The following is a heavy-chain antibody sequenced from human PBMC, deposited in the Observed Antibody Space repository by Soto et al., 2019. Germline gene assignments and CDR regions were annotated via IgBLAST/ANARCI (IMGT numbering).Heavy chain of an antibody. Sequence: SETLSLTCTVSGGSISSGDYYWSWIRQPPGKGLEWIGYIYYSGSTYYNPSLKSRVTISVDTSKNQFSLKLSSVTAADTAVYYCARDAFRGYFDYWGQGTLVTVSS. J-gene: IGHJ4*02. CDR2: IYYSGST. CDR3: ARDAFRGYFDY. D-gene: IGHD3-16*01. CDR1: GGSISSGDYY. V-gene: IGHV4-30-4*01.